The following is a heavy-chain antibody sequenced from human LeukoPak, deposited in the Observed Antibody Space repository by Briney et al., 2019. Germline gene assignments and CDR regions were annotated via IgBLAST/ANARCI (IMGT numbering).Heavy chain of an antibody. CDR2: ISDSKRGGTT. CDR1: GFTFSSYS. CDR3: ATVPNYYDTTTYYG. D-gene: IGHD3-22*01. J-gene: IGHJ1*01. Sequence: GGSLRLSCAASGFTFSSYSMSWVRQAPGKGLEWVSAISDSKRGGTTYYADSVKGRFTISRDTSKNTLYLQMSSLRVEDTAVYYCATVPNYYDTTTYYGWGQGTLVAVSS. V-gene: IGHV3-23*01.